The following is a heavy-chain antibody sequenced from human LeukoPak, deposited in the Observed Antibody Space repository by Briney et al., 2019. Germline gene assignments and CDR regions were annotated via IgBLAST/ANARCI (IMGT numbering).Heavy chain of an antibody. V-gene: IGHV1-18*01. CDR2: ISAYNGNT. CDR3: ARGTDYYYYYYMDV. CDR1: GYTFTSYG. Sequence: ASVKVSCKASGYTFTSYGISWVRQAPGQGLEWMGCISAYNGNTNYAQKLQGRVTMTTDTSTSTAYMELSSLRSEDTAVYYCARGTDYYYYYYMDVWGKGTTVTVSS. J-gene: IGHJ6*03.